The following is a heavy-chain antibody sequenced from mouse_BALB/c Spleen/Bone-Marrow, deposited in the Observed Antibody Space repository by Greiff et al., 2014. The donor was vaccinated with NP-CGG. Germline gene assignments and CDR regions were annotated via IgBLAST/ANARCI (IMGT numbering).Heavy chain of an antibody. D-gene: IGHD1-2*01. Sequence: DVQLQESGPELVKPGASVKISCKTSGYAFTEYTMHWVKQSHGKSLEWIGGVNPNNGGTIYNQKFKGKATLTVDKSSSTAYMELRSLTSEDSAVYYCARKDYGYNYVMDYWGQGTSVTVSS. J-gene: IGHJ4*01. CDR2: VNPNNGGT. V-gene: IGHV1-18*01. CDR3: ARKDYGYNYVMDY. CDR1: GYAFTEYT.